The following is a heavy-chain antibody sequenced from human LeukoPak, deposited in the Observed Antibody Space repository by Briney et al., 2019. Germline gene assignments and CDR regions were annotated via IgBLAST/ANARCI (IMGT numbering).Heavy chain of an antibody. D-gene: IGHD6-6*01. Sequence: PGGSLRLSCAASGFTFSSYWMHWVRQAPGKGLEWVSGISDSGNSTYYTASVKGRFTISRDNSKNTLYLQVNSLRAEDTAVYYCAKNRRPGWYFDLWGRGTLVTVSS. CDR3: AKNRRPGWYFDL. CDR2: ISDSGNST. V-gene: IGHV3-23*01. J-gene: IGHJ2*01. CDR1: GFTFSSYW.